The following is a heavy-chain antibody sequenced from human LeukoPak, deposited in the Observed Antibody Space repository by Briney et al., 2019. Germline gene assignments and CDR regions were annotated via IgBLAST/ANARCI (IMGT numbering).Heavy chain of an antibody. J-gene: IGHJ4*02. V-gene: IGHV3-7*04. D-gene: IGHD4-17*01. CDR1: GFTFSSYW. CDR2: IKQDGSEK. Sequence: GGSLRLSCAAPGFTFSSYWMSWVRQAPGKGLEWVANIKQDGSEKYYVDSVKGRFTISRDNAKNSLYLQMNSLRAEDTAVYYCARDRSGYGDYADYWGQGTLVTVSS. CDR3: ARDRSGYGDYADY.